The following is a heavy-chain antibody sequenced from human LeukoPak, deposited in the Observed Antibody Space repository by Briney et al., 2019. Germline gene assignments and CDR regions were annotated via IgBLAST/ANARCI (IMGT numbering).Heavy chain of an antibody. CDR3: ARDRGDSSGYHFDY. Sequence: GGSLRLSCAASGFTFSDYSMNWVRQAPGKGLEWLSYISSSSRTIYYADSVGGRFTVSRDNAKDSLYLQLNSLRAEDTAVYYCARDRGDSSGYHFDYWGQGTLVTVSS. CDR1: GFTFSDYS. J-gene: IGHJ4*02. CDR2: ISSSSRTI. D-gene: IGHD3-22*01. V-gene: IGHV3-48*01.